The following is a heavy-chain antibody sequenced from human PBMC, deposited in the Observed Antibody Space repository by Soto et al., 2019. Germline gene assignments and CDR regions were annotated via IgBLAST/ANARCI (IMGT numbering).Heavy chain of an antibody. CDR1: GGSISSSSYY. D-gene: IGHD3-10*01. Sequence: SETLSLTCTVSGGSISSSSYYWGWIRQPPGKGLEWIGSIYYSGSTYYNPSLKSRVTISVDTSKNQFSLKLSSVTAADTAVYYCASEFITMVRGVNHFWGQGTLVTVS. CDR2: IYYSGST. CDR3: ASEFITMVRGVNHF. J-gene: IGHJ4*02. V-gene: IGHV4-39*01.